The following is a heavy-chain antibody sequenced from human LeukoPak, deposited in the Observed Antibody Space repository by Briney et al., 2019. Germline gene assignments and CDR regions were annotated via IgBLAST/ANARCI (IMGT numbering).Heavy chain of an antibody. V-gene: IGHV4-4*07. Sequence: SETLSLTCTVSGGSISSYYWSWIRQPAGKGLEWIGRIYTSGSTNYNPSLKSRVTMSVDTSKNQFSLKLSSVTAADTAVYYCARDQYSSSWGGYYYYYMDVWGKGTTVTVSS. D-gene: IGHD6-13*01. CDR1: GGSISSYY. CDR2: IYTSGST. CDR3: ARDQYSSSWGGYYYYYMDV. J-gene: IGHJ6*03.